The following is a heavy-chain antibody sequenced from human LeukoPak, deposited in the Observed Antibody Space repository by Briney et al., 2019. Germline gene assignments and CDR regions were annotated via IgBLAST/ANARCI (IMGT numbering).Heavy chain of an antibody. CDR3: ARDAWGRAFNYGMDV. J-gene: IGHJ6*02. Sequence: LRRSHATTGIAFGGDAMHMVREVPGKGLEWVAGNIGYAESVKGRFTISRDNAENTLHLQMNSLRTEDTALYFCARDAWGRAFNYGMDVWGQGTTVAVSS. CDR1: GIAFGGDA. V-gene: IGHV3-9*01. CDR2: NI. D-gene: IGHD1-26*01.